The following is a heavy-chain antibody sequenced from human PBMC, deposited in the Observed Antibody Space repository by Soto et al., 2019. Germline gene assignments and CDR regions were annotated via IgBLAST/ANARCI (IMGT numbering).Heavy chain of an antibody. CDR1: GGSSSSYW. J-gene: IGHJ4*02. Sequence: VKLSEEGSGGSSSSYWMACEHQMPGKGLEWMGFIYPGDSDTTYSPSFQGQVTISADRSTNTAYLHWSSLKASDTAMYFCARRRGKVASFAYWGKGTLVPVSP. CDR3: ARRRGKVASFAY. D-gene: IGHD3-10*01. V-gene: IGHV5-51*07. CDR2: IYPGDSDT.